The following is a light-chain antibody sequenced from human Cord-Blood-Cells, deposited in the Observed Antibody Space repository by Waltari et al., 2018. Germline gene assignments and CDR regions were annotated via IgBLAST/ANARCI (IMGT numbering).Light chain of an antibody. Sequence: DIQMTQSPSTLSASVGDRVTITCRASQRISSWLAWYQQKPGKAPKLLIYKASSLESGVPSRFSGSGSGTEFTLTISSLQPDEFATYSCQQYNSYSWTFGQGTKVEIK. J-gene: IGKJ1*01. V-gene: IGKV1-5*03. CDR3: QQYNSYSWT. CDR1: QRISSW. CDR2: KAS.